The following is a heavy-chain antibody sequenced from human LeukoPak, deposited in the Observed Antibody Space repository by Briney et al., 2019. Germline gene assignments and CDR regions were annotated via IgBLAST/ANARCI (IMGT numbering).Heavy chain of an antibody. V-gene: IGHV4-34*01. CDR1: GGSFSGYY. Sequence: SEALSLTCAVYGGSFSGYYWSWIRQPPGKGLEWIGEINHSGSTNYNPSLKSRVTISVDTSKNQFSLKLSSVTAADTAVYYCARGARGSYQLLYWFDPWGQGTLVTVSS. D-gene: IGHD2-2*01. J-gene: IGHJ5*02. CDR2: INHSGST. CDR3: ARGARGSYQLLYWFDP.